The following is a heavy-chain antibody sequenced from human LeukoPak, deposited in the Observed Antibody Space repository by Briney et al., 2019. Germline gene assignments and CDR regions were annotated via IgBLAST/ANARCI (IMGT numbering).Heavy chain of an antibody. CDR2: ISFDGSNK. Sequence: GGSLRLSCAASRFTFNIFGMHWVRQAPGKGLEWVAVISFDGSNKYYADSVRGRFTISRDNSRDTLYLQMSSLTIEDTAVYYCRAATRYLDYYYGYWGRGTLVTVSS. V-gene: IGHV3-30*03. CDR3: RAATRYLDYYYGY. CDR1: RFTFNIFG. D-gene: IGHD3-22*01. J-gene: IGHJ4*02.